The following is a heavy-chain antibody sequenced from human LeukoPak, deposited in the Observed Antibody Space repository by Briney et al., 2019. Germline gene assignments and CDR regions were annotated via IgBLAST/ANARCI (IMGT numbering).Heavy chain of an antibody. CDR2: IYHSGST. CDR3: ARDAGNWGSSYWYFDL. J-gene: IGHJ2*01. Sequence: PSETLSLTCAVSGGSISSGGYSWSWIRQPPGKGLEWIGYIYHSGSTYYNPSLKSRVTISVDRSKNQFSLKLSSVTAADTAVYYCARDAGNWGSSYWYFDLWGRGTLVTVSS. CDR1: GGSISSGGYS. D-gene: IGHD7-27*01. V-gene: IGHV4-30-2*01.